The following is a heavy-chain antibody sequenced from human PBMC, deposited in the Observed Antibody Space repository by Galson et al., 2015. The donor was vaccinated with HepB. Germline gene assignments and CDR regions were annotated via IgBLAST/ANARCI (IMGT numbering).Heavy chain of an antibody. Sequence: SVKVSCKASGYTFTSYGISWVRQAPGQGLEWMGWISAYNGNTNYAQKLQGRVTMTTDTSTSTAYMELRSLRSDDTAVYYCARVVLWFGEFITIPVPYFDYWGQGTLVTVSS. CDR2: ISAYNGNT. CDR3: ARVVLWFGEFITIPVPYFDY. V-gene: IGHV1-18*01. J-gene: IGHJ4*02. D-gene: IGHD3-10*01. CDR1: GYTFTSYG.